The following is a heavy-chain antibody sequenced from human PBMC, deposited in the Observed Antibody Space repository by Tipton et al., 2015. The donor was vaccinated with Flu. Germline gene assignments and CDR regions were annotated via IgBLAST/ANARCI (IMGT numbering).Heavy chain of an antibody. CDR3: ARADSSSSKHFDY. J-gene: IGHJ4*02. CDR2: IYTSGST. Sequence: GLVKPSETLSLSCTVSGGSITSSRYYWGWIRQPPGKGLEWIGSIYTSGSTNYSPSLKSRVTISVDTSKNQFSLKLSSVTAADTAVYYCARADSSSSKHFDYWGQGTLVTVSS. V-gene: IGHV4-39*07. CDR1: GGSITSSRYY. D-gene: IGHD6-13*01.